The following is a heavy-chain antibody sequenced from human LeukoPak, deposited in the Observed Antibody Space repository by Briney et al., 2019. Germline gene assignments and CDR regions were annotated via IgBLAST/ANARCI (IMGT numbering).Heavy chain of an antibody. CDR2: LWYDGSNK. Sequence: PGGSLRLSCAASGFTFSTYGMHWVRQAPGKGLEWVAVLWYDGSNKNYADSVRGRFTISRDNSKNTLYLQMNSLRAEDTAVYYCAKDLHQYDSRGPFDHWGQGTLVTVSS. CDR3: AKDLHQYDSRGPFDH. V-gene: IGHV3-33*06. D-gene: IGHD3-22*01. J-gene: IGHJ4*02. CDR1: GFTFSTYG.